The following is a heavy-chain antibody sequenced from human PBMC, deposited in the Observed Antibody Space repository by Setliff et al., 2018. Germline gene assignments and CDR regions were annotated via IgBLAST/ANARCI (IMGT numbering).Heavy chain of an antibody. CDR2: LQFDGSNK. J-gene: IGHJ1*01. CDR3: AKDLYMVVMAGYFQY. CDR1: GFTFTSYD. Sequence: PGGSLRLSCAASGFTFTSYDIHWVRQAPGKGLEWVASLQFDGSNKKYADSVKGRFAISRDNSKNTLYLQMNSLRPEDTAVYFCAKDLYMVVMAGYFQYWGQGTLVTVSS. D-gene: IGHD2-15*01. V-gene: IGHV3-30*02.